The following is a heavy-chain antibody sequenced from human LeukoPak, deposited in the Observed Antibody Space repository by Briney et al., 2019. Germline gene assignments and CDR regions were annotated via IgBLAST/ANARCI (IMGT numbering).Heavy chain of an antibody. D-gene: IGHD6-13*01. V-gene: IGHV3-15*01. Sequence: TGGSLRLSCVVSGFTFSSAWMSWVRQAPGKGLEWVGRIKSKTNSGTTDYAAPVKGRFTISRDDSKNTLYLQMNSLKTEDTAVYYCTKMLVPNYYYGMDVWGQGTTVTVSS. CDR2: IKSKTNSGTT. J-gene: IGHJ6*02. CDR3: TKMLVPNYYYGMDV. CDR1: GFTFSSAW.